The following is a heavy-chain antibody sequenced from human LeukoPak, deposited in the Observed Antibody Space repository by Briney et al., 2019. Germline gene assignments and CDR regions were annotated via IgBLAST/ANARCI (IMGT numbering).Heavy chain of an antibody. CDR3: ARHDVASMAAPFDY. CDR1: GGSISSSSYY. J-gene: IGHJ4*02. D-gene: IGHD6-6*01. V-gene: IGHV4-39*01. Sequence: SETLSLTCSVSGGSISSSSYYWGWIRQPPGKGLEWIGTIYYSGTTHYNPSLKSRVTISVDTSKNQFSLKLSSVTAPDTAVYYCARHDVASMAAPFDYWGQGTLVTVSS. CDR2: IYYSGTT.